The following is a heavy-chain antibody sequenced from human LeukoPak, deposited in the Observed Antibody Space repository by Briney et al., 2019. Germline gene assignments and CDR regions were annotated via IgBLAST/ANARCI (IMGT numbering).Heavy chain of an antibody. Sequence: SETLSLTCTVSGGSISSSSYYWGWIRQPPGKGLEWIGSIYYSGSTYYNPSLKSRVTISVDTSKNQFSLKLSSVTAADTAVYYCARGPSPIVGATRRGAFDIWGQGTMVTVSS. V-gene: IGHV4-39*01. D-gene: IGHD1-26*01. CDR2: IYYSGST. J-gene: IGHJ3*02. CDR1: GGSISSSSYY. CDR3: ARGPSPIVGATRRGAFDI.